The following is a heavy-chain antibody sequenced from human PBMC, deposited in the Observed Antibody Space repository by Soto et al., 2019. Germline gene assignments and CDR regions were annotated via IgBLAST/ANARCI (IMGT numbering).Heavy chain of an antibody. CDR3: ARADRYDFLSGYQPNWFDP. J-gene: IGHJ5*02. CDR2: IYYSGST. Sequence: QVQLQESGPGLVKPSQTLSLTCTVSGGSISSGDYYWSWIRQPPGKGLEWIGYIYYSGSTYYNPSLKSRVTISVDTSKNQFSLKLSSVTAADTAVYYCARADRYDFLSGYQPNWFDPWGQGTLVTVSS. D-gene: IGHD3-3*01. V-gene: IGHV4-30-4*01. CDR1: GGSISSGDYY.